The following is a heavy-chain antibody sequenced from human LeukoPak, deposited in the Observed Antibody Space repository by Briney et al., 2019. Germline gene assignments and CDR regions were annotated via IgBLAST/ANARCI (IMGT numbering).Heavy chain of an antibody. V-gene: IGHV3-23*01. CDR2: MGGSGGRT. CDR3: AKVDLGAVVDGAYFDY. Sequence: GSLLLSCAASGFTFATYAMGWVRQAPGKGLEWVSAMGGSGGRTFYADSVKGRFTISRDNSKNTLYLQRNSLRAEDTALYYCAKVDLGAVVDGAYFDYWGQGTLVTVSS. J-gene: IGHJ4*02. CDR1: GFTFATYA. D-gene: IGHD3-10*01.